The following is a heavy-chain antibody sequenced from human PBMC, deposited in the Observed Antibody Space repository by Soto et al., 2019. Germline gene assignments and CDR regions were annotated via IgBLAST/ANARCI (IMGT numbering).Heavy chain of an antibody. V-gene: IGHV3-23*01. CDR1: GFTFSSYA. Sequence: GGSLRVSYAASGFTFSSYAMSWVRQAPGKGLEWVSAISGSGGSTYYADSVKGRFTISRDNSKNTLYLQMNSLRAEDTAVYYCARDLGLSAAGYYYYYAMDVRGQGSTVTVS. CDR3: ARDLGLSAAGYYYYYAMDV. CDR2: ISGSGGST. J-gene: IGHJ6*02. D-gene: IGHD2-2*01.